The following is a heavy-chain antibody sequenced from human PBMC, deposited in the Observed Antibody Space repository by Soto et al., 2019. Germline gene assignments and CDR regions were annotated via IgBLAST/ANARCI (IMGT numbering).Heavy chain of an antibody. Sequence: ASVTVSCMPSGYTFIKFDMSLVRQAAGQELEWLGWMNTGSGKSGYASKFQGSVDMTRDASTGTSNLELSSLTSDDTAVYPCVRMASAGHLDWFDSWGQGTLVTVSS. J-gene: IGHJ5*01. D-gene: IGHD3-3*01. CDR2: MNTGSGKS. CDR1: GYTFIKFD. V-gene: IGHV1-8*01. CDR3: VRMASAGHLDWFDS.